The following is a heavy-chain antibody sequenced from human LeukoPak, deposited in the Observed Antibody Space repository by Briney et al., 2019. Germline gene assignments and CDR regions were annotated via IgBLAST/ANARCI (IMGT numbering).Heavy chain of an antibody. V-gene: IGHV3-21*01. J-gene: IGHJ6*03. CDR2: IRSSSSYI. D-gene: IGHD4-17*01. CDR3: ARITVTTYDYMDV. CDR1: GFTFSSYS. Sequence: GGSLRLSCAASGFTFSSYSMNWVRQAPGKGLEWVSSIRSSSSYIYYADSVKGRFTISRDNAKNSLYLQMNSLRAEDTAVYYCARITVTTYDYMDVWGKGTTVTISS.